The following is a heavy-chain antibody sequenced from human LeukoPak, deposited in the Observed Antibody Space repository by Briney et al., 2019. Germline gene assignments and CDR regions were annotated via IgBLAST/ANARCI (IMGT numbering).Heavy chain of an antibody. CDR3: ARVTMVTIGFDP. Sequence: GASVKVSCKASGYTFTSYDINWVRQATGQGLEWMGWMNPNSGNTGYAQKFQGRVTMTRNTSISTAYMELSSLRSEDTAVYYCARVTMVTIGFDPWGQGTLVTVSS. CDR1: GYTFTSYD. J-gene: IGHJ5*02. D-gene: IGHD5-24*01. CDR2: MNPNSGNT. V-gene: IGHV1-8*01.